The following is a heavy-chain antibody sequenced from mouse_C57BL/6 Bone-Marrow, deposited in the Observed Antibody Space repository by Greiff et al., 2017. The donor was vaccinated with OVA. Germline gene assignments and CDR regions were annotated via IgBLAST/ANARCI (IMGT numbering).Heavy chain of an antibody. CDR2: ISYSGST. J-gene: IGHJ4*01. CDR3: ARGKIYYGNYGAMDY. V-gene: IGHV3-8*01. D-gene: IGHD2-1*01. CDR1: GYSITSDY. Sequence: EVKVVESGPGLAKPSQTLSLTCSVTGYSITSDYWNWIRKFPGNKLEYMGYISYSGSTYYNPSLKSRISITRDTSKNQYYLQLNSVTTEDTATYYCARGKIYYGNYGAMDYWGQGTSVTVSS.